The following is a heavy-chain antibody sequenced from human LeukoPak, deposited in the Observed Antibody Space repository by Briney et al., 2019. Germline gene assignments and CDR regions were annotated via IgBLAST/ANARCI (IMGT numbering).Heavy chain of an antibody. V-gene: IGHV3-53*01. CDR3: ARGRPNWFDP. J-gene: IGHJ5*02. CDR1: GFTVSSKY. Sequence: HPGGSLRLSCAASGFTVSSKYMSWVRQAPGKGLEWVSVIYSGGSTYYADSVKGRFTISRDNSKNTLYLQMNSLRAEDTAVYYCARGRPNWFDPWGQGTLVTVSS. CDR2: IYSGGST.